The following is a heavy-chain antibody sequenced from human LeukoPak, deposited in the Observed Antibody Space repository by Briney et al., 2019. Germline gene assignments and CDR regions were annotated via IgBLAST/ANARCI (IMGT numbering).Heavy chain of an antibody. J-gene: IGHJ5*02. V-gene: IGHV4-61*02. CDR3: ARDWYYDSSGYYYQGWFDP. D-gene: IGHD3-22*01. CDR1: NGSISSTSYY. Sequence: SETLSLTCTVSNGSISSTSYYWSWIRQPAGKGLEWIGRIYTSGSTNYNPSLKSRVTMSVDTSKNQFSLKLSSVTAADTAVYYCARDWYYDSSGYYYQGWFDPWGQGTLVTVSS. CDR2: IYTSGST.